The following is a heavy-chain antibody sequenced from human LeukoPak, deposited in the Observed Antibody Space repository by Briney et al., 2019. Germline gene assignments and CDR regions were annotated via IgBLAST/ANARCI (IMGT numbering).Heavy chain of an antibody. J-gene: IGHJ4*02. V-gene: IGHV1-2*02. CDR2: INPNSGGT. Sequence: ASVKVSCKASGYTFTGYYMHWVRQAPGQGLEWMGWINPNSGGTNYAQKFQGRVTMTRDTSISTAYMELSRLRSDDTAVYYCATGGVYDILTGYFPMNYWGQGTLVTVSS. CDR1: GYTFTGYY. CDR3: ATGGVYDILTGYFPMNY. D-gene: IGHD3-9*01.